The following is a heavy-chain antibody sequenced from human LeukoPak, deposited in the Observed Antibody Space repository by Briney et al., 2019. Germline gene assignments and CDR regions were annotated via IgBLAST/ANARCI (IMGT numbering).Heavy chain of an antibody. D-gene: IGHD3-22*01. CDR1: GYTFTSYY. CDR2: INPSGGST. J-gene: IGHJ4*02. CDR3: ARGPTYYYDISEGYFDY. V-gene: IGHV1-46*01. Sequence: ASVKVSCKASGYTFTSYYMHWVRQAPGQGLEWMGIINPSGGSTSYAQKFQGRVTMTRDTSTSTVYMELSSLRSEDTAVYYCARGPTYYYDISEGYFDYWGQGTLVTVSS.